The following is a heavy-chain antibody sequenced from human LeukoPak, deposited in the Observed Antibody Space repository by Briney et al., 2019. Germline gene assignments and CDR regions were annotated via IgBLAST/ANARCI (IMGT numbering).Heavy chain of an antibody. D-gene: IGHD5-24*01. V-gene: IGHV1-69*04. CDR1: GGTFSSYA. J-gene: IGHJ6*02. CDR3: ARVDGGDGYNYAYYYGMDV. Sequence: SVKVSCKASGGTFSSYAISWVRQAPGQGLEWMGRIIPILGIANYAQKFQGRVTITADKSTSTAYMELSSLRSEDTAVYYCARVDGGDGYNYAYYYGMDVWGQGTTVTVSS. CDR2: IIPILGIA.